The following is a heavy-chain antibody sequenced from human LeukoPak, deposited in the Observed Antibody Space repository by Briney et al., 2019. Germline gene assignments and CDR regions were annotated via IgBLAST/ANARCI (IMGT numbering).Heavy chain of an antibody. V-gene: IGHV4-4*07. Sequence: SETLSLTCTVSGGSIHTYNWSWIRQPAGKGLEWLGRIYASGSTNYNPSLKSRVTISVDKSKNQFSLKLSSVTAADTAVYYCARDGSSGWFGAIDHWGQGTLVTVSS. D-gene: IGHD6-19*01. CDR2: IYASGST. CDR1: GGSIHTYN. CDR3: ARDGSSGWFGAIDH. J-gene: IGHJ4*02.